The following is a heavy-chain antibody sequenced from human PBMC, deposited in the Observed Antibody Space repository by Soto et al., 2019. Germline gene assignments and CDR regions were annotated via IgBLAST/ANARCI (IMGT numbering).Heavy chain of an antibody. V-gene: IGHV3-33*01. J-gene: IGHJ4*02. CDR1: GFTFSKYG. CDR2: IWYDGSKK. CDR3: ARDGPPNYGYYFDY. D-gene: IGHD3-10*01. Sequence: QVHLVESGGGVVQPGTSLRLSCAASGFTFSKYGMHWVRQAPGKGLEWVAIIWYDGSKKYYADSVQGRFTISRDDSKNTLYLQMNNLRAEDTAVYYCARDGPPNYGYYFDYWGQGTLVTFSS.